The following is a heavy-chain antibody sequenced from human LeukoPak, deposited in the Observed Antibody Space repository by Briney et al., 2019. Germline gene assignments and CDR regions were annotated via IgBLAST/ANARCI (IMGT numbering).Heavy chain of an antibody. J-gene: IGHJ4*01. V-gene: IGHV4-39*01. CDR1: GGSISSSSYY. D-gene: IGHD1-26*01. CDR2: TYYSGST. CDR3: ASAGSYSVDY. Sequence: PSETLSLTCTASGGSISSSSYYWGWIRQPPGKGLEWIGSTYYSGSTYYNPSLESRVTISVDTSKNQFSLKLSSVTAADTAVYYCASAGSYSVDYWGHGTLVTVSS.